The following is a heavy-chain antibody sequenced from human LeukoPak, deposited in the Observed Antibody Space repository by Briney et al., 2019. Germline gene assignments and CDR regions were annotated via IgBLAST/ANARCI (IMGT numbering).Heavy chain of an antibody. CDR3: AKTGSSSWYYFDY. Sequence: GGSLRLSCAASGFTFSSYAMSWVRQAPGKGLEWVSAISGSGGSTYYADSVEGRFTISRDNSKNTLYLQMNSLRAEDTAVYYCAKTGSSSWYYFDYWGQGTLVTVSS. D-gene: IGHD6-13*01. V-gene: IGHV3-23*01. CDR1: GFTFSSYA. CDR2: ISGSGGST. J-gene: IGHJ4*02.